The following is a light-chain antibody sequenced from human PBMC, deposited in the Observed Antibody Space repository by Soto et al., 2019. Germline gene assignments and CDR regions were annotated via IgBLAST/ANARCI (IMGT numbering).Light chain of an antibody. J-gene: IGKJ5*01. CDR3: QQHKKGRIT. V-gene: IGKV3-15*01. CDR1: QTVLSN. Sequence: EIVLTQSPATLSVSPGESATLSCRASQTVLSNLAWYQQKPGQAPRLLIYGASTRATGIPARFSGSGSGTEFALTISSLQSEDFSVYYSQQHKKGRITFGKGTRLEIK. CDR2: GAS.